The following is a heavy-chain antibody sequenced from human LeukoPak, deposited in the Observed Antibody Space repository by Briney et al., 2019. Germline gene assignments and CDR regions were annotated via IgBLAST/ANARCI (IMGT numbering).Heavy chain of an antibody. CDR1: GFTFSSYW. V-gene: IGHV3-7*01. CDR2: IKTDGSQI. D-gene: IGHD6-13*01. Sequence: GGSLRLSCVASGFTFSSYWMTWVRQAPGKGLEWVANIKTDGSQIYYVDSVKGRFTISRDNAKNSLYLQMNSLRAEDTAVYYCARDRLAGYSSSWYLLWGQGTLVTVSS. CDR3: ARDRLAGYSSSWYLL. J-gene: IGHJ4*02.